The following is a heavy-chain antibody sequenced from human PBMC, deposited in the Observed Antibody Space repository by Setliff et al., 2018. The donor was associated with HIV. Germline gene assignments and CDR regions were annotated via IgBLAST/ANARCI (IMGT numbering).Heavy chain of an antibody. CDR2: IIPILGVA. CDR1: GGTFSSYA. CDR3: AALDIVATTTPRYFDY. D-gene: IGHD5-12*01. Sequence: GASVKVSCKASGGTFSSYAISWVRQAPGQGLEWMGGIIPILGVANYAQRFQGKVTITADKSTSTAYMELTSLRFDDTAVYYCAALDIVATTTPRYFDYWGQGTLVTVSS. J-gene: IGHJ4*02. V-gene: IGHV1-69*10.